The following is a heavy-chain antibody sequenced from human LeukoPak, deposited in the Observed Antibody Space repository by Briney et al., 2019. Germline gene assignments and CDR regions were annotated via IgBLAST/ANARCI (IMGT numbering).Heavy chain of an antibody. CDR3: ARYYDSSGYYFYDY. Sequence: PSETLSLTCTVSGGSISSYYWSWIRQPPGKGLEWIGYIYYSGSTNYNPSLKSRVTISVDTSKNQFSLKLRSVTAADTAVYYCARYYDSSGYYFYDYWGQGTLVTVSS. CDR1: GGSISSYY. V-gene: IGHV4-59*01. J-gene: IGHJ4*02. D-gene: IGHD3-22*01. CDR2: IYYSGST.